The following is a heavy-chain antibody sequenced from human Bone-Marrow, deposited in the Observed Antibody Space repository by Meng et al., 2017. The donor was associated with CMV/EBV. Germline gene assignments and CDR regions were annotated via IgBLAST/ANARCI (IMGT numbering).Heavy chain of an antibody. V-gene: IGHV4-61*02. CDR1: GGSISSGRYY. Sequence: QGRWQGSGPGLVKPSQTLSITFTVSGGSISSGRYYWSWIRQPAGKGLEWIGRIYTSGSTNYNPSLKSRVTISVDTSKNQFSLKLSSVTAADTAVYYCARDGPLWFGELLGGFDPWGQGTLVTVSS. D-gene: IGHD3-10*01. J-gene: IGHJ5*02. CDR3: ARDGPLWFGELLGGFDP. CDR2: IYTSGST.